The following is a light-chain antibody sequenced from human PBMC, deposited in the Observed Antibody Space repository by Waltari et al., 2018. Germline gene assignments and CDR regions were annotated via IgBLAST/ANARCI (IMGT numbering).Light chain of an antibody. J-gene: IGLJ2*01. V-gene: IGLV2-23*02. CDR1: SSDVGNYKR. CDR3: SSYAGSSKGV. CDR2: AVS. Sequence: QSALTQPASVSGSPGQSITISCTGTSSDVGNYKRVSWYQQHPGKAPKLMIYAVSKRPSGVSDRFSGSKSGDIASLTISGLQPEDEAVYFCSSYAGSSKGVFGGGTKVTVL.